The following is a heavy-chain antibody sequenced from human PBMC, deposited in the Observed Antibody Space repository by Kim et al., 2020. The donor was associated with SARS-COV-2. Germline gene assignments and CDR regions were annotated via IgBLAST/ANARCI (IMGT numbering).Heavy chain of an antibody. D-gene: IGHD6-25*01. J-gene: IGHJ2*01. CDR3: AGVDRAAPRGVRYFDL. CDR2: IYYSGNT. V-gene: IGHV4-39*07. CDR1: GGSISSSSYY. Sequence: SETLSLTCTVSGGSISSSSYYWGWIRQPPGKGLEWIVNIYYSGNTYYKPSLKSRVTISVDTSKNQVSLRLTSVTAADTAVYHCAGVDRAAPRGVRYFDLWGRGTLVTVSS.